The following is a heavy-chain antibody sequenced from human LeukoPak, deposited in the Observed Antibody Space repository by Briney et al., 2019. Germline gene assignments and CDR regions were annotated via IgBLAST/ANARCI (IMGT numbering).Heavy chain of an antibody. J-gene: IGHJ4*02. D-gene: IGHD4-23*01. CDR1: GGSVSSGSYY. Sequence: SETLSLTCTVSGGSVSSGSYYWSWIRQPPGKGLEWIAYISYSGNTNYNPSLKSRVTISVDRSKNQFSLKLSSVTAADTAVYYCARGTNYGGNFDYWGQGTLVTVSS. CDR3: ARGTNYGGNFDY. V-gene: IGHV4-61*01. CDR2: ISYSGNT.